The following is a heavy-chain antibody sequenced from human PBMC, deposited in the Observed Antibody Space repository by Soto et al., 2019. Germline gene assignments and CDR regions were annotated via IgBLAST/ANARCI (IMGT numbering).Heavy chain of an antibody. Sequence: QMQLVQSGPEVKKPGASVTVSCQASGYTFNRYGITWVRQAPGQRLEWMGWISAYNGNTNYAQNLQGRVTMTTDTSTSTAYMELRSLRSGDTAVYYCARSYCSTATCYSYWFDPWGQGTQVTVSS. V-gene: IGHV1-18*04. CDR1: GYTFNRYG. D-gene: IGHD2-2*02. CDR2: ISAYNGNT. CDR3: ARSYCSTATCYSYWFDP. J-gene: IGHJ5*02.